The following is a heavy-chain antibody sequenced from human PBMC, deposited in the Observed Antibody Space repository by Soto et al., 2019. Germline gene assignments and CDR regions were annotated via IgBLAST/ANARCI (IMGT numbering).Heavy chain of an antibody. CDR3: ARDVGATPIPYCSSTSCYSGEDNWFDP. D-gene: IGHD2-2*01. CDR2: IIPILGIA. CDR1: GGTFSSYT. Sequence: ASVKVSCKASGGTFSSYTISWVRQAPGQGLEWMGRIIPILGIANYAQKFQGRVTITADKSTSTAYMELSSLRSEDTAVYYCARDVGATPIPYCSSTSCYSGEDNWFDPWGQGTLVTVSS. J-gene: IGHJ5*02. V-gene: IGHV1-69*04.